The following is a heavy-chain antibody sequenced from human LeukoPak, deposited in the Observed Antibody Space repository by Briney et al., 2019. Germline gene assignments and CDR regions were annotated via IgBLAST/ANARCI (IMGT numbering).Heavy chain of an antibody. J-gene: IGHJ6*03. V-gene: IGHV4-59*01. D-gene: IGHD5-24*01. CDR1: GGSISSYY. CDR2: IYYSGST. CDR3: ACSGRDGYNPYYYYYMDV. Sequence: PSETLSLTCTVSGGSISSYYWSWIRXPPGKGLEXIGYIYYSGSTNYNPSLKSRVTISVDTSKNQFSLELSSVTAADTAVYYCACSGRDGYNPYYYYYMDVWGKGTTVTVSS.